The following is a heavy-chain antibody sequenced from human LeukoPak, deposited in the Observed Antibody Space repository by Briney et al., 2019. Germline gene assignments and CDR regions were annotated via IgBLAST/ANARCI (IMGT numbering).Heavy chain of an antibody. CDR2: TYYRSKWYN. J-gene: IGHJ4*02. D-gene: IGHD2-2*01. V-gene: IGHV6-1*01. CDR3: ARDSSAMFDY. Sequence: SQTLSLTCAISGDSVSSNSAAWNWIRQSPSRGLKWLGRTYYRSKWYNDYAISMKGRITINPDTSKNQFSLQLNSITPEDTAVYYCARDSSAMFDYWGQGTLVAVSS. CDR1: GDSVSSNSAA.